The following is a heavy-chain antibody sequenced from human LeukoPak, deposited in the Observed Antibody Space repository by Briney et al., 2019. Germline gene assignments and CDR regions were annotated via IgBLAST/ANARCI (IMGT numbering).Heavy chain of an antibody. J-gene: IGHJ4*02. V-gene: IGHV4-30-2*01. CDR3: ARMYSSSWYYFDY. Sequence: SETLSLTCTVSGGSISSGGYYWSWIRQPPGKGLEWIGYIYHSGSTYYNPSLKSRVTISVDRSKNQFSLKLSSVTAADTAVYYCARMYSSSWYYFDYWGQGTLVTVSS. CDR1: GGSISSGGYY. D-gene: IGHD6-13*01. CDR2: IYHSGST.